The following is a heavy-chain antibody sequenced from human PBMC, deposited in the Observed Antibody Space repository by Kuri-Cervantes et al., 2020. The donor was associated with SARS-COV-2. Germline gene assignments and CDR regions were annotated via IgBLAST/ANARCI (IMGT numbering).Heavy chain of an antibody. CDR2: IYTSGST. CDR3: ARNGYSSSWDTYYYYYYMDV. J-gene: IGHJ6*03. V-gene: IGHV4-4*07. Sequence: SETLSLTCTVSGGSISSYYWSWIRQPAGKGLEWIGRIYTSGSTNYSPSLKSRVTMSVDTSKNQFSLKLSSVAAADTAVYYCARNGYSSSWDTYYYYYYMDVWGKGTTVTVSS. CDR1: GGSISSYY. D-gene: IGHD6-13*01.